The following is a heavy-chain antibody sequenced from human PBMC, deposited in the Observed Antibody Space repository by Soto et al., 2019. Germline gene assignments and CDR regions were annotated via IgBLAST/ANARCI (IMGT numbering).Heavy chain of an antibody. D-gene: IGHD3-10*01. CDR2: IWYDGSNK. CDR1: GFTFSSYG. CDR3: ARDLSSGGMDV. V-gene: IGHV3-33*01. Sequence: QVQLVESGGGVVQPGRSLRLSCAASGFTFSSYGMHWVRQAPGKGLEWVAGIWYDGSNKYYADSVKGRFTISRDNSKNPLYLQMNSLRAEDTAVYYCARDLSSGGMDVWGQGTTVTVSS. J-gene: IGHJ6*02.